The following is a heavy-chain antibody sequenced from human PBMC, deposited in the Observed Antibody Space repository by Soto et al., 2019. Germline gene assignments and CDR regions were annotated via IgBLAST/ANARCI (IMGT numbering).Heavy chain of an antibody. CDR3: ARDLGGVLMALDP. CDR1: GYTFIGYY. D-gene: IGHD2-8*01. V-gene: IGHV1-2*02. J-gene: IGHJ5*02. CDR2: VNPKSGGT. Sequence: ASVKVSCKTSGYTFIGYYIHWVRQAPGQGLEWLGWVNPKSGGTNSAQKFQGRVTMTTDTFTSTVYMELRSLRYDDTAVYYCARDLGGVLMALDPWGQGTLVTVSS.